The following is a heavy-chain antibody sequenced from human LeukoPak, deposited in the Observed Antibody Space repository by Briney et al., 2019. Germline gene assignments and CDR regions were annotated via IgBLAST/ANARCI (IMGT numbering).Heavy chain of an antibody. CDR2: IKQDGSEK. CDR3: ARDKWFGELRVSDWFDP. Sequence: GGSLRLSCAASGFTFSNYWMTWVRQAPGKGLEWVGNIKQDGSEKYYVDSVKGRFTISRDNAKNSLYLQMNSLRAEDTAVYYCARDKWFGELRVSDWFDPWGQGTLVTVSS. CDR1: GFTFSNYW. V-gene: IGHV3-7*01. J-gene: IGHJ5*02. D-gene: IGHD3-10*01.